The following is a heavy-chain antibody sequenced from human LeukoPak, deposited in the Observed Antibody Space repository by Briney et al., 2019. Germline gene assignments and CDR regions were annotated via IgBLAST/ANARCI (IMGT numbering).Heavy chain of an antibody. CDR1: GFTFSSYA. J-gene: IGHJ4*02. CDR2: ISGGSSAI. V-gene: IGHV3-23*01. D-gene: IGHD4-11*01. CDR3: AKGTYSELDY. Sequence: GGSLRLSCAASGFTFSSYAMSWVRQAPGKGLEWVSAISGGSSAIYYADSVKGRFTISRGNAKNSLYLQMNSLRAEDTALYYCAKGTYSELDYWGQGTLVTVSS.